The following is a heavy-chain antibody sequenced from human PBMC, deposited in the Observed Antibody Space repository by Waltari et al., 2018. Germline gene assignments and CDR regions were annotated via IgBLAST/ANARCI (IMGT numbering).Heavy chain of an antibody. CDR3: ARTYSSSWASFDY. Sequence: QVQLVQSGAEVKKTGASVKVSCRASGYTFTSYAMHWVRQAPGQRLEWMGGINAGNGNTKYSQKFQGRVTITRDTSASTAYMELSSLRSEDTAVYYCARTYSSSWASFDYWGQGTLVTVSS. CDR2: INAGNGNT. J-gene: IGHJ4*02. CDR1: GYTFTSYA. D-gene: IGHD6-13*01. V-gene: IGHV1-3*01.